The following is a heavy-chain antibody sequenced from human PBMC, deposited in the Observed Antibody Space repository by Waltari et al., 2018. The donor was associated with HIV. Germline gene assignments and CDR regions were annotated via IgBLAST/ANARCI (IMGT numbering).Heavy chain of an antibody. CDR1: GFTVSSNY. J-gene: IGHJ4*02. CDR2: IYSGGST. D-gene: IGHD5-12*01. CDR3: ARDPEMATKWGY. V-gene: IGHV3-53*01. Sequence: GSLRLSCAASGFTVSSNYMSWVRQAPGKGLEWVSVIYSGGSTYYADSVKGRFTISRDNSKNTLYLQMNSLRAEDTAVYYCARDPEMATKWGYWGQGTLVTVSS.